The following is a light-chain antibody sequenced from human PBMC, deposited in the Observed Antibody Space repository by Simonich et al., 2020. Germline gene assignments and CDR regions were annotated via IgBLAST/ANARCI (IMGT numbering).Light chain of an antibody. CDR3: QQRSNWPYT. J-gene: IGKJ2*01. V-gene: IGKV3-11*01. Sequence: EIVLTQSPATLSLSPGERATLSCRASQSVSSYLAWYQQKPGQAPRLLIYYASNRATGIPVRFSGSGSGTDFTLTISSLEPEDFAVYYCQQRSNWPYTFGQGTKLEIK. CDR1: QSVSSY. CDR2: YAS.